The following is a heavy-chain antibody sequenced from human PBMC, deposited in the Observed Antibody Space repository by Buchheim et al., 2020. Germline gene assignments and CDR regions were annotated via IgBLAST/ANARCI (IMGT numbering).Heavy chain of an antibody. D-gene: IGHD3-22*01. J-gene: IGHJ4*02. V-gene: IGHV4-30-2*01. CDR2: SYHSVTT. CDR3: ARQGGDYDLYFDY. CDR1: GGSISSDGYS. Sequence: QLQLQGSGSGLVKPSQTLSLTCGVSGGSISSDGYSWNWIRQPPGKGLEWIGYSYHSVTTYYNPSLKSRVTISIHRSKNQFSLKLRSVTAADTAVYYCARQGGDYDLYFDYWGQGT.